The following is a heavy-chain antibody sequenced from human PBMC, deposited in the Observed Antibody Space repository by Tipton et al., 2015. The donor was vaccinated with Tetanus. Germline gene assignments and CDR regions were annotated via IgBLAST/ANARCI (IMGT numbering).Heavy chain of an antibody. Sequence: SLRLSCAASGFTFSNYWMHWVRQAPGKGLVWVSRIDRDGISTTYADSVKGRFTISRDNAKNTLYLQMNSLRAEDTALYYCAKDTGVTPHYGMDVWGQGTTVTVSS. CDR2: IDRDGIST. CDR3: AKDTGVTPHYGMDV. J-gene: IGHJ6*02. V-gene: IGHV3-74*03. D-gene: IGHD2-21*02. CDR1: GFTFSNYW.